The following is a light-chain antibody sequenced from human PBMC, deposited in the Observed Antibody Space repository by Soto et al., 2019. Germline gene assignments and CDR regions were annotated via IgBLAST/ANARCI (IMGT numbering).Light chain of an antibody. V-gene: IGLV2-11*01. CDR2: DVS. CDR1: SSDVGGYSY. CDR3: CSFAGSYTLYV. J-gene: IGLJ1*01. Sequence: QSALTQPRSVSGSPGQSVTISCTGTSSDVGGYSYVSWFQQHPGKAPKLMIYDVSKRPSGVPDRFSGSKSGNTASLTISGLQAEDEADYYCCSFAGSYTLYVFRTGTKVTVL.